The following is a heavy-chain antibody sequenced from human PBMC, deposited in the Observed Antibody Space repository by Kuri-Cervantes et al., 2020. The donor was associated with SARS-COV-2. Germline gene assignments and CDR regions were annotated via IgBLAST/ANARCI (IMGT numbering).Heavy chain of an antibody. CDR3: ARHANSSSWYGYYYYYGMDV. J-gene: IGHJ6*02. Sequence: SETLSLTCTVSGGSISSSSYCWGWIRQPPGKGLEWIGSIYYSGSTYYNPSLKSRVTMSVDTSKNQFSLKLSSVTAADTAVYYCARHANSSSWYGYYYYYGMDVWGQGTTVTVSS. V-gene: IGHV4-39*01. CDR2: IYYSGST. CDR1: GGSISSSSYC. D-gene: IGHD6-13*01.